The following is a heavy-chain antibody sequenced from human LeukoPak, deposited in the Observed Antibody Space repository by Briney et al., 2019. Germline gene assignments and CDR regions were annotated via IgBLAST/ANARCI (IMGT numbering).Heavy chain of an antibody. Sequence: ASVKVSCKASEYTFTGYYMHWVRQAPGQGLEWMGWINPNSGGTNYAQKFQDRVTMTRDTSTSTVYMELSSLRSEDTAVYYCARAATIVATIRVFFDYWGQGTLVTVSS. CDR1: EYTFTGYY. V-gene: IGHV1-2*02. J-gene: IGHJ4*02. CDR2: INPNSGGT. D-gene: IGHD5-12*01. CDR3: ARAATIVATIRVFFDY.